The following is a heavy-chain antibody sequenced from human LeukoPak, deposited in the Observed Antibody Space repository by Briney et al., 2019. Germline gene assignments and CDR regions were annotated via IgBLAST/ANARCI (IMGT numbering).Heavy chain of an antibody. CDR2: FDPEDGET. J-gene: IGHJ4*02. CDR1: GYTLTGLS. CDR3: ATAPPWGYGSGSSFDY. Sequence: ASVKVSCKVSGYTLTGLSMHWVRQAPGKGLEWMGGFDPEDGETIYAQKFQGRVTMTEDTSTDTAYMELSSLRSEDTAVYYCATAPPWGYGSGSSFDYWGQGTLVTVSS. D-gene: IGHD3-10*01. V-gene: IGHV1-24*01.